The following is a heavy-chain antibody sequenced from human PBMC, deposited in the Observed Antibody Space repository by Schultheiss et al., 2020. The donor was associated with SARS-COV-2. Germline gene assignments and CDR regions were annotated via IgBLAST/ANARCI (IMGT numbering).Heavy chain of an antibody. CDR3: ARAMGIAAAGTGNFDY. Sequence: GGSLRLSCAASGFAFSSYVLHWVRRAPGKGLVWVSRINSDGSSTSYADSVKGRFTISRDNAKNTLYLQMNSLRAEDTAVYYCARAMGIAAAGTGNFDYWGQGTLVTVSS. V-gene: IGHV3-74*01. CDR2: INSDGSST. CDR1: GFAFSSYV. D-gene: IGHD6-13*01. J-gene: IGHJ4*02.